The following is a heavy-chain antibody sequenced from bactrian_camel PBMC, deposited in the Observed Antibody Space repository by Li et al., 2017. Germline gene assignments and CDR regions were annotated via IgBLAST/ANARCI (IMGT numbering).Heavy chain of an antibody. D-gene: IGHD3*01. CDR3: AADRWVEQDGRCDS. Sequence: HVQLVESGGGLVQPGGSLRLSCVASDDAYNSGCMAWFREAQGKEREAVATIGTDEQSTTYADSVKGRFTASKDKSGNTMYLQLNSLKPEDTAMYHCAADRWVEQDGRCDSGAQGTQVTVS. CDR2: IGTDEQST. CDR1: DDAYNSGC. J-gene: IGHJ4*01. V-gene: IGHV3S53*01.